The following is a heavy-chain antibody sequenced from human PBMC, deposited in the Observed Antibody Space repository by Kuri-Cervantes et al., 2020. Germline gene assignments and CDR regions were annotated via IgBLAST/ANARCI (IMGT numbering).Heavy chain of an antibody. J-gene: IGHJ6*02. CDR2: ISSSGSTI. CDR1: GFTFSSYE. CDR3: ARDKQLRIAAAGRGYYYYYYGMDV. D-gene: IGHD6-13*01. V-gene: IGHV3-48*03. Sequence: GGSLRLSCAASGFTFSSYEMNWVRQAPGKGLEWVSYISSSGSTIYYADSVKGRFTISRDNAKNSLYLQMNSLRAEDTAVYYCARDKQLRIAAAGRGYYYYYYGMDVWGQGTTVTVSS.